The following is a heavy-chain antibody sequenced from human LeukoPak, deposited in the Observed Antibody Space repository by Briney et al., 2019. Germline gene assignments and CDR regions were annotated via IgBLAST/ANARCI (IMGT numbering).Heavy chain of an antibody. Sequence: GGSLRLSCAASGFTFSTYSMNWVRQAPGKGLEWVSYISSSSNTIYYADSVKGRFTISRDNAKNSLYLQMNSLRAEDTAVYYCARDSTRGRIAAAGTDYWGQGTLVTVSS. CDR2: ISSSSNTI. V-gene: IGHV3-48*04. J-gene: IGHJ4*02. D-gene: IGHD6-13*01. CDR1: GFTFSTYS. CDR3: ARDSTRGRIAAAGTDY.